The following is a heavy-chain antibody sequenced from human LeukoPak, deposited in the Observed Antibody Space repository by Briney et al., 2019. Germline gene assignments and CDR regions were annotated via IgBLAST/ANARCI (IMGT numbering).Heavy chain of an antibody. D-gene: IGHD6-19*01. CDR2: ISSSSSYI. CDR1: GFTFSSYS. Sequence: GGSLRLSCAASGFTFSSYSMNWVRQAPGKGLEWVSSISSSSSYIYYADSVKGRFTISRDISKNTLYLRMNSLRVEDTAVYYCVKDGITVAEPDYWGQGILVTVSS. CDR3: VKDGITVAEPDY. J-gene: IGHJ4*02. V-gene: IGHV3-21*01.